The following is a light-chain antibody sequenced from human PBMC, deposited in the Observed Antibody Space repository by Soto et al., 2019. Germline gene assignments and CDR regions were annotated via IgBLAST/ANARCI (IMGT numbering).Light chain of an antibody. CDR1: SSNIGSNP. Sequence: QSVLTQPPSASGTPGQRVTISCSGSSSNIGSNPVNWYHQLPGTAPKLLIYSNNQRPSGVPDRFSGSQSGTSASLAISGLQSADEADYYCAAWDDSLDGPVFGGGTKLTVL. CDR3: AAWDDSLDGPV. V-gene: IGLV1-44*01. CDR2: SNN. J-gene: IGLJ2*01.